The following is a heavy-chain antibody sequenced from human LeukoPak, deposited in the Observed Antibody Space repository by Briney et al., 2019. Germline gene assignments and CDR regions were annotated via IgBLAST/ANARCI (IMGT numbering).Heavy chain of an antibody. CDR1: GGSISSYY. Sequence: PSETLSLTCTVSGGSISSYYWSWIRQPPGKGLEWIGCIYYSGSTNYNPSLKSRVTISVDTSKNQFSLKLSSVTAADTAVYYCARAWGGYDFWSGYPTYFDYWGQGTLVTVSS. J-gene: IGHJ4*02. CDR2: IYYSGST. CDR3: ARAWGGYDFWSGYPTYFDY. D-gene: IGHD3-3*01. V-gene: IGHV4-59*01.